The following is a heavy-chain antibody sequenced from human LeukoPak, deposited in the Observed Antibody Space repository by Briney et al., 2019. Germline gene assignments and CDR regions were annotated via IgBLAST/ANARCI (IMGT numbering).Heavy chain of an antibody. CDR1: GFTFSSYA. D-gene: IGHD3-3*01. CDR2: ISGSGGST. Sequence: GGSLRLSCAASGFTFSSYAMSWVRQAPGKGLEWVSAISGSGGSTYYADSVKGRFTISRDNSKDTLYLQMNSLRAEDTAVYYCARAQTVTIFGVVITDNWFDPWGQGTLVIVSS. CDR3: ARAQTVTIFGVVITDNWFDP. J-gene: IGHJ5*02. V-gene: IGHV3-23*01.